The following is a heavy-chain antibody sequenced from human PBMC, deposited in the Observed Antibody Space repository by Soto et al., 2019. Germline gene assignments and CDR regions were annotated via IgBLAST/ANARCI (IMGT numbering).Heavy chain of an antibody. CDR1: GDSISSGGFY. Sequence: PSETLSLTCTVSGDSISSGGFYWSWIRQFPGKGLEWIGFIQYRGITNYNPSLKSRVIISVDTSKNQFSLKLSSVTAADTAVYYCARGLIWFGEWPRYYYYMDVRGKGTTVTVSS. J-gene: IGHJ6*03. D-gene: IGHD3-10*01. V-gene: IGHV4-31*03. CDR3: ARGLIWFGEWPRYYYYMDV. CDR2: IQYRGIT.